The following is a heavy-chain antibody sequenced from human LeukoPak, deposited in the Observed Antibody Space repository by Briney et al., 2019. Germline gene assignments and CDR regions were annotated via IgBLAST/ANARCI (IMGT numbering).Heavy chain of an antibody. J-gene: IGHJ5*02. V-gene: IGHV1-2*02. Sequence: ASVTVSCKASGYTFTGYYMHWVRQAPGQGLEWMGWINPNSGGTNYAQKFQGRVTMTRDTSITTAYMELSRLRSDDTAVYYCARDQEYCTNGVCYSNWFDPWGQGTLVTVSS. CDR1: GYTFTGYY. CDR3: ARDQEYCTNGVCYSNWFDP. CDR2: INPNSGGT. D-gene: IGHD2-8*01.